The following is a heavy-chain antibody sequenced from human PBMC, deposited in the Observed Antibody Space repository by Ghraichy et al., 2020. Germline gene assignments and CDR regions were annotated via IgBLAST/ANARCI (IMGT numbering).Heavy chain of an antibody. CDR3: AAKSSYPEWLPLNWFDP. CDR2: ISSSSSTI. CDR1: GFTFSSYS. Sequence: GGSLRLSCAASGFTFSSYSMNWVRQAPGKGLEWVSYISSSSSTIYYADSVKGRFTISRDNAKNSLYLQMNSLRDEDTAVYYCAAKSSYPEWLPLNWFDPWGQGTLVTVSS. D-gene: IGHD3-3*01. J-gene: IGHJ5*02. V-gene: IGHV3-48*02.